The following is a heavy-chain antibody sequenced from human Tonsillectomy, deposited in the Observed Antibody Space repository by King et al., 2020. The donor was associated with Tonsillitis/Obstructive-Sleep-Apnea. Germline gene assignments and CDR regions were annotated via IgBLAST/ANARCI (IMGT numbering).Heavy chain of an antibody. V-gene: IGHV5-51*01. D-gene: IGHD1-1*01. CDR3: TRKQLDDHLFDP. Sequence: QLVQSGAEVKKPGESLKISCKGSGYTFTNYWIGWVRQMPGKGLEWMGIIYPGGSDTIYSPSFQGQVTISADKSISTAYLQWSSLKASDTAIYYCTRKQLDDHLFDPWGQGTLVTVSS. J-gene: IGHJ5*02. CDR2: IYPGGSDT. CDR1: GYTFTNYW.